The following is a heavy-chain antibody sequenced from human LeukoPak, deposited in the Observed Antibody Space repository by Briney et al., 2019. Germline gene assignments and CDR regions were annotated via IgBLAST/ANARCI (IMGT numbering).Heavy chain of an antibody. CDR1: GGSFSGYY. CDR2: INHSGST. V-gene: IGHV4-34*01. Sequence: SETLSLTCAVYGGSFSGYYWSWIRQPPGKGLEWIGEINHSGSTNYNPSLKSRVTISVDTSKNQFSLKLSSVTAADTAVYYCARDAVGRPYYGMDVWGQGTTVTVSS. D-gene: IGHD6-19*01. J-gene: IGHJ6*02. CDR3: ARDAVGRPYYGMDV.